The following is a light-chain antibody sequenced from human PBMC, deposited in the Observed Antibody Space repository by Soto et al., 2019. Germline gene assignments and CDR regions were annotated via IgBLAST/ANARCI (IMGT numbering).Light chain of an antibody. V-gene: IGLV2-8*01. CDR2: EVS. CDR1: SSDVGGYNY. Sequence: QSPLTQPPSASGTPGQSVTISCTGTSSDVGGYNYVSWYQQHPGEAPKLMIYEVSKRPSGVPDRFSGSKSGNTASLTVSGLQAEDEADYYCNSYAVSNKLIFGGGTKLTV. CDR3: NSYAVSNKLI. J-gene: IGLJ2*01.